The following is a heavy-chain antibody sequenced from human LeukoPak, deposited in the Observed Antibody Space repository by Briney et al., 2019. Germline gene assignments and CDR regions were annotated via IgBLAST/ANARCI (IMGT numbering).Heavy chain of an antibody. CDR3: ATDTWWFDP. CDR2: ISYGGSNK. J-gene: IGHJ5*02. CDR1: GFTFSSYG. Sequence: PGGSLRLSCAASGFTFSSYGMHWVRQAPGKGLEWVAVISYGGSNKYYADSVKGRFTISRDNSKNTLYLQMNSLRAEDTAVYYCATDTWWFDPWGQGTLVTVSS. V-gene: IGHV3-30*03. D-gene: IGHD5-18*01.